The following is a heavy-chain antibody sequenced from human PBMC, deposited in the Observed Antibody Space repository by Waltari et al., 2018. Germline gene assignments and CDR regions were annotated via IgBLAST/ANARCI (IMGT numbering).Heavy chain of an antibody. Sequence: QVQLQESGPGLVKPSETLSLTCTVSGGSISSYYWSWIRQPPGKGLEGIGYIYTSGSTNYNPSLKSRVTISVDTSKIQFSLKLSSVTAADTAVYYCARTPVGASDAFDIWGQGTMVTVSS. D-gene: IGHD1-26*01. V-gene: IGHV4-4*09. CDR2: IYTSGST. CDR1: GGSISSYY. J-gene: IGHJ3*02. CDR3: ARTPVGASDAFDI.